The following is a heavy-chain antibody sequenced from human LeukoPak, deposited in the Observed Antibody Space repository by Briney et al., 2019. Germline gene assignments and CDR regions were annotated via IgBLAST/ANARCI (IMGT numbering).Heavy chain of an antibody. Sequence: PSETLSLTCAVSGYSISSGYYWGWIRHPPGNGLEWIGSIYHSGSTYYNPSLKSRVTISVDTSKNQFSLKLSSVTAADTAVYYCARRITIFGVVINYYFDYWGQGTLVTVSS. CDR3: ARRITIFGVVINYYFDY. J-gene: IGHJ4*02. D-gene: IGHD3-3*01. CDR1: GYSISSGYY. V-gene: IGHV4-38-2*01. CDR2: IYHSGST.